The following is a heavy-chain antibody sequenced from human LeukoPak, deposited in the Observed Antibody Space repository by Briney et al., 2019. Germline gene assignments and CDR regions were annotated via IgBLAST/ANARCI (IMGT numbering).Heavy chain of an antibody. V-gene: IGHV4-59*08. CDR2: IYYSGST. CDR1: GGSISSYY. Sequence: SETLSLTCTVSGGSISSYYWSWIRQPPGKGLEWIGYIYYSGSTNYNPSLKSRVTISVDTSKNQFSLKLSSVTAADTAVYCCARLNYGGVDYWGQGTLVTVSS. J-gene: IGHJ4*02. D-gene: IGHD4-17*01. CDR3: ARLNYGGVDY.